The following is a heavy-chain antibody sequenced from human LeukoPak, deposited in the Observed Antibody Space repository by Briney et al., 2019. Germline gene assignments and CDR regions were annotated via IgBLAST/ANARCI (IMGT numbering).Heavy chain of an antibody. Sequence: ASVKVSCKASGYTFTSYYMHWVRQAPGQGLEWMGIINPSGGSTSYAQKFQGRVTMTRDMSTSTVYMELSSLRSEDTAVYYCARAHLVGAIGYWGQGTLVTVSS. CDR1: GYTFTSYY. J-gene: IGHJ4*02. D-gene: IGHD1-26*01. V-gene: IGHV1-46*01. CDR2: INPSGGST. CDR3: ARAHLVGAIGY.